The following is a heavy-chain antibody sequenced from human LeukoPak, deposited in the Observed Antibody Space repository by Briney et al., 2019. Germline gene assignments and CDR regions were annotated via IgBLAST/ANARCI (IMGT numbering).Heavy chain of an antibody. D-gene: IGHD3-10*01. CDR2: ISAYNGNT. J-gene: IGHJ4*02. V-gene: IGHV1-18*01. CDR3: ARLGSGSYYNTLRY. Sequence: ASVKVSCKASGYTFTCYGISWVRQAPGQGLEWMGWISAYNGNTNYAQKLQGRVTMTTDTSTSTAYMELRSLRSDDTAVYYRARLGSGSYYNTLRYWGQGTLVTVSS. CDR1: GYTFTCYG.